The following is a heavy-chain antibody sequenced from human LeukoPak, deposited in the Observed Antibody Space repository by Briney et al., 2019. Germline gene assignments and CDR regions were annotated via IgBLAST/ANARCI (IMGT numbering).Heavy chain of an antibody. D-gene: IGHD2-21*02. Sequence: GASVKVSCKASGGTFSSYAIGWVRQAPGQGLEWMGRIIPIFGTANYAQKFQGRVTITTDESTSTAYMELSSLRSEDTAVYYCARAGVGGGDFYYFDYWGQGTLVTVSS. CDR3: ARAGVGGGDFYYFDY. CDR1: GGTFSSYA. J-gene: IGHJ4*02. CDR2: IIPIFGTA. V-gene: IGHV1-69*05.